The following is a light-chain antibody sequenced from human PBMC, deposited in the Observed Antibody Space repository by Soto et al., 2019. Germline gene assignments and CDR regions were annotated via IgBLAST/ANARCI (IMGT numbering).Light chain of an antibody. Sequence: QSVLTQPASVSGSPGQSITISCTGTSSDVGSYNIVSWYQQHPGKAPKVMIYEVSKRPSGVPNRFSGSKSGNTASLTISGLQAEDEADYYCCSYAGSSTYVFGTGTKLTVL. CDR1: SSDVGSYNI. V-gene: IGLV2-23*02. CDR2: EVS. CDR3: CSYAGSSTYV. J-gene: IGLJ1*01.